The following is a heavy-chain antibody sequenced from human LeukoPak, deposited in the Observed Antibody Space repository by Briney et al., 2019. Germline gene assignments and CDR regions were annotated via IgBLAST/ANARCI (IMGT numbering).Heavy chain of an antibody. D-gene: IGHD2-2*01. J-gene: IGHJ4*02. CDR3: AKDFGYIVLVPADQ. Sequence: GRSLRLSCAASGFSFSSYGMHWVRQAPGKGLEWVAVISNDGSNKYYADSVKGRFTISRDNSKNTLYLQMNSLRAEDTAVYYCAKDFGYIVLVPADQWGQGTLATVSS. CDR1: GFSFSSYG. CDR2: ISNDGSNK. V-gene: IGHV3-30*18.